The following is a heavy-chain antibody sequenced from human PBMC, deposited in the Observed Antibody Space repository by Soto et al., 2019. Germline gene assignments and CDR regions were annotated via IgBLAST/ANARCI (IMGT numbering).Heavy chain of an antibody. Sequence: QVQLQESGPGLVKPSETLSLTCTVSGGSIGSHYWRWIRQPPGEGLEWIGRASYSGSPSYNPSLKSRVTISIDTSKNQFSLKLTSVTAADTAVYYCARQWGGDYWGQGILVTVSS. CDR3: ARQWGGDY. J-gene: IGHJ4*02. CDR2: ASYSGSP. V-gene: IGHV4-59*08. CDR1: GGSIGSHY. D-gene: IGHD3-16*01.